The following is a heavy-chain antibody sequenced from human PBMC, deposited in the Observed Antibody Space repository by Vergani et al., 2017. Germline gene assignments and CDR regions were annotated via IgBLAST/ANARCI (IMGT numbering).Heavy chain of an antibody. D-gene: IGHD1-26*01. J-gene: IGHJ3*01. Sequence: QVQLVQSGAEVKKPGSSVKVSCKASGATFRSNTISWVRQVPGQGLEWMGRIIPVLGKTKYAQDFQGRLTITADTSTSTAYMELTSLRSQDTAVYYCARGGVVGSTGRTFEFWGQGTTVTVSS. CDR2: IIPVLGKT. CDR3: ARGGVVGSTGRTFEF. V-gene: IGHV1-69*08. CDR1: GATFRSNT.